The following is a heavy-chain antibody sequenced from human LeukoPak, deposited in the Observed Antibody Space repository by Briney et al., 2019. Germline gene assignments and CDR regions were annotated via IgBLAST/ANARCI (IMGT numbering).Heavy chain of an antibody. J-gene: IGHJ5*02. D-gene: IGHD5-12*01. CDR3: ARRLSVATIMGIWFDP. CDR1: GFTFSSYW. V-gene: IGHV3-7*01. Sequence: PGGSLRLSCAASGFTFSSYWMSWVRQAPGKGLESVANIKQDGSEKYYVDSVKGRFTISRDNAKNSLYLQMNSLRAEDTAVYYCARRLSVATIMGIWFDPWGQGTLVTVSS. CDR2: IKQDGSEK.